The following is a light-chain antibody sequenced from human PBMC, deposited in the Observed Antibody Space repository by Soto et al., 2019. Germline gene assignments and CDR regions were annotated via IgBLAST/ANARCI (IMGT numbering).Light chain of an antibody. Sequence: ALTQPASVSESPGQSITISCIGTSSDVGAYNHVSWYQQHPGKVPKVMIYGVTNRPSGVSNRFSGSKSGNTASLTISGLQAEDEAAYYCCSYTTSNTYVFGTGTKVTVL. CDR3: CSYTTSNTYV. V-gene: IGLV2-14*01. CDR1: SSDVGAYNH. CDR2: GVT. J-gene: IGLJ1*01.